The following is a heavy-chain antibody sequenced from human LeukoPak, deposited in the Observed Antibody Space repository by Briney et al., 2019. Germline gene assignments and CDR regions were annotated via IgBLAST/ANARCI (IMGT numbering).Heavy chain of an antibody. J-gene: IGHJ4*02. CDR3: ARGPAGIVVGATSFDY. D-gene: IGHD1-26*01. Sequence: SETLSLTCAVYGGSFSGYYWSWIRQPPGKGLEWIGEINHSGSTNYNPSLKSRVTISVDTSKNQFSLKLSSVTVADTAVYYCARGPAGIVVGATSFDYWGQGTLVTVSS. CDR2: INHSGST. V-gene: IGHV4-34*01. CDR1: GGSFSGYY.